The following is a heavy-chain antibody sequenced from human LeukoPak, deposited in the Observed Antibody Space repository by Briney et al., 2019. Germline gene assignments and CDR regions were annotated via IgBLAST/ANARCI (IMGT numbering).Heavy chain of an antibody. CDR1: GFTFSSYS. CDR3: AGTFAAAGNPFDY. CDR2: ISSSSSYI. J-gene: IGHJ4*02. D-gene: IGHD6-13*01. V-gene: IGHV3-21*01. Sequence: GGSLRLSCAASGFTFSSYSMNWVRQAPGKGLEWVSSISSSSSYIYYADSVKGRFTISRDNAKNSLYLQMNSLRAEDTAVYYCAGTFAAAGNPFDYWGQGTLVTVSS.